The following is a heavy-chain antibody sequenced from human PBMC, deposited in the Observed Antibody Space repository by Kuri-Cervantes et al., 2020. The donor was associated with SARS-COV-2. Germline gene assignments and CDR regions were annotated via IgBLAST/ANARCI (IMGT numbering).Heavy chain of an antibody. D-gene: IGHD7-27*01. CDR1: GFTLSGYS. CDR2: IDSSSYYI. Sequence: GGSLRLSCAASGFTLSGYSMNWIRQAPGKGLEWVASIDSSSYYIYHADSVKGRLTISRDNAKTSVYLQMNSLKVEDTAVYYCAREEGGELGEAFDYWGQGALVTVSS. V-gene: IGHV3-21*01. CDR3: AREEGGELGEAFDY. J-gene: IGHJ4*02.